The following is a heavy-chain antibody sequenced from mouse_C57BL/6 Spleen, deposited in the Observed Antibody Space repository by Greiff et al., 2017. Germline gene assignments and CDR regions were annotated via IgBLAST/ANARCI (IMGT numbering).Heavy chain of an antibody. CDR3: SRGLLRGYFDV. CDR1: GYTFTSYW. CDR2: INPSSGYT. V-gene: IGHV1-7*01. D-gene: IGHD2-3*01. Sequence: QVQLQQSGAELAKPGASVKLSCKASGYTFTSYWMHWVKQRPGQGLEWIGYINPSSGYTKYNQKFKDKATLTADKSSSTAYMQLSSLTYEDAAVYYCSRGLLRGYFDVWGTGTTVTVSS. J-gene: IGHJ1*03.